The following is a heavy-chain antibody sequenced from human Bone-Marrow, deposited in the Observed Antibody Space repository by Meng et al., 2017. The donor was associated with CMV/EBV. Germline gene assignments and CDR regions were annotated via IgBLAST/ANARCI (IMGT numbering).Heavy chain of an antibody. CDR1: GDSVSSKSAA. V-gene: IGHV6-1*01. CDR2: TYYRSKWNN. D-gene: IGHD3-16*01. J-gene: IGHJ4*02. Sequence: CAIAGDSVSSKSAAWNWIRQSPSRGLEWLGRTYYRSKWNNEYAVSVKSRIIITPDTSKNQFSLQLNSVTPEDTAVYYCARLGGDVDYWGQGTLVTVSS. CDR3: ARLGGDVDY.